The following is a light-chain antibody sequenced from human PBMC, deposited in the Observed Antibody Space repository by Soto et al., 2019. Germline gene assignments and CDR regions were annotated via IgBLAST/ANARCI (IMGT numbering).Light chain of an antibody. J-gene: IGKJ1*01. CDR2: GAS. CDR1: QSVSNDF. V-gene: IGKV3-20*01. CDR3: QQYGSSPPRT. Sequence: EIVLTQSPGILSLSPVDRATLSCRASQSVSNDFLAWYQQKPGQAPRLLIYGASTRATDVPDRFSGSGSGADFTLTISRLEPEDFAVYYCQQYGSSPPRTFGQGTKVDI.